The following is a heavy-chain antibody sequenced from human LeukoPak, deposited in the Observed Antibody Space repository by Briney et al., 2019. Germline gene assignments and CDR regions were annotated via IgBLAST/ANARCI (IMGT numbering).Heavy chain of an antibody. J-gene: IGHJ1*01. CDR2: IIPIFGTA. D-gene: IGHD5-24*01. Sequence: ASVKVSCKASGGTFSSYAISWVRQAPGQGLEWMGGIIPIFGTANYAQKFQGRVTITADESTSTAYMELSSLRSEDTAVYFCATGRDGYNPEYFQHWGQGTLVTVSS. CDR3: ATGRDGYNPEYFQH. CDR1: GGTFSSYA. V-gene: IGHV1-69*13.